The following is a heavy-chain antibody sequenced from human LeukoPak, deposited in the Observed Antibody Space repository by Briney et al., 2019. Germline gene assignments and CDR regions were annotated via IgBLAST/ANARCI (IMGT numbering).Heavy chain of an antibody. CDR3: ARGRTYCSGGSCYQAFLWY. CDR2: MNPNSGNT. V-gene: IGHV1-8*01. J-gene: IGHJ4*02. Sequence: ASVKVSCKASGYTFTSYDINWVRQATGQGLELMGWMNPNSGNTGYAQKLQGRVTMTRNTSISTAYMELSSLRSEDTAVYYCARGRTYCSGGSCYQAFLWYWGQGTLVTVSS. CDR1: GYTFTSYD. D-gene: IGHD2-15*01.